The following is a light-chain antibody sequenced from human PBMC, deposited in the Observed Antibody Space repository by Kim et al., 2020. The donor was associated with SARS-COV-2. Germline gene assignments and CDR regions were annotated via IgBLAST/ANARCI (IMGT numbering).Light chain of an antibody. CDR3: HQFKKWPLT. V-gene: IGKV3-15*01. CDR1: QSVSSD. CDR2: GAS. Sequence: VSPGESATLSCRASQSVSSDFAWYQQKPGQAPRLLVYGASTRATGIPARFSGSGSGTEFTLTISSLQSEDFAVYYCHQFKKWPLTFGGGTKVDIK. J-gene: IGKJ4*02.